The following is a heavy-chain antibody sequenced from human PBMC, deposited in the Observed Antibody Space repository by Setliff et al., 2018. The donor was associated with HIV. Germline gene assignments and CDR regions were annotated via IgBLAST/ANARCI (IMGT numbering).Heavy chain of an antibody. D-gene: IGHD3-10*01. CDR2: INHSGST. CDR1: GGSFSGYY. V-gene: IGHV4-34*01. J-gene: IGHJ4*02. Sequence: SETLSLTCAVYGGSFSGYYWSWIRQPPGKGLEWIGEINHSGSTNYNPSLKSRVTISVDTSKNQFSLKLSSVTAADTAVYFCARARGPPLPVLDFWGPGTLVTVS. CDR3: ARARGPPLPVLDF.